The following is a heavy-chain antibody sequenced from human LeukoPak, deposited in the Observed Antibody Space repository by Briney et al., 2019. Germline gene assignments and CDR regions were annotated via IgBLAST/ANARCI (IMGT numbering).Heavy chain of an antibody. Sequence: SETLSLTCTVSGGSISSYYWSWIRQPPGKGLEWIWYIYYSGSTNYNPSLTSRVTISVDTCKNQFSLKLSSVTAADTAVYYCARVKVIDAFDIWGQGTMVTVSS. CDR3: ARVKVIDAFDI. D-gene: IGHD3-22*01. V-gene: IGHV4-59*01. CDR2: IYYSGST. J-gene: IGHJ3*02. CDR1: GGSISSYY.